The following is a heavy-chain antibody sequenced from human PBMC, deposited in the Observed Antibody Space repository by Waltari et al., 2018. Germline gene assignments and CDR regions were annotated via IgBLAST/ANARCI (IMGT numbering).Heavy chain of an antibody. CDR1: GDSISNDDYY. V-gene: IGHV4-39*07. CDR3: ARAAGSDTSNAARGYYFDA. Sequence: QVQLQESGPGLVKPSGTLSLTCIVSGDSISNDDYYWGWIRQAPGERLEWIGSVYYTATNYYLRSPQSRATISIDAPKNQFSRRLRSVTASDPGSYYCARAAGSDTSNAARGYYFDACGQGTLVTVSS. J-gene: IGHJ4*01. D-gene: IGHD3-10*01. CDR2: VYYTATN.